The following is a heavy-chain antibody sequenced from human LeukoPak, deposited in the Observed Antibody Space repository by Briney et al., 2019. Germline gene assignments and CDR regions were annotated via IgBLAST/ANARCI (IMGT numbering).Heavy chain of an antibody. V-gene: IGHV4-59*08. CDR3: AKHFSGAAPALL. J-gene: IGHJ4*02. D-gene: IGHD6-6*01. CDR2: INYSGNT. CDR1: SGSIGSYY. Sequence: SETLSLTCSVSSGSIGSYYWSWIRQPPGKGLEWIGYINYSGNTNYNPSLKSRGTISVDTSKNQFSLKLSSVTAADTAVYYCAKHFSGAAPALLWGQGTLVTVSS.